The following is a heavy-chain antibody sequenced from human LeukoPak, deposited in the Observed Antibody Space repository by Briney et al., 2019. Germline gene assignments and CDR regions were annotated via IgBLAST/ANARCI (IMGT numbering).Heavy chain of an antibody. CDR2: ISDIGS. D-gene: IGHD3-10*01. CDR3: ARDFMVRGDQVNYYYYYMDV. CDR1: GASISSYY. V-gene: IGHV4-59*01. J-gene: IGHJ6*03. Sequence: SETLSLTCNVSGASISSYYWTWIRQPPGKGLEWIASISDIGSNYNPSLRSRVATSLDTSKNQFSLNLRSVTAADTAVYYCARDFMVRGDQVNYYYYYMDVWGTGATITVSS.